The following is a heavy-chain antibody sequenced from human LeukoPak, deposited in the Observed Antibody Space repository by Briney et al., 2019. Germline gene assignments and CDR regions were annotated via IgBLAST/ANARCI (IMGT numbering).Heavy chain of an antibody. V-gene: IGHV3-7*04. CDR2: TKQDGSDK. CDR1: GFTFSSYW. J-gene: IGHJ3*02. D-gene: IGHD2-21*01. Sequence: GGSLRLSCAASGFTFSSYWMSWVRQAPGKGRQWVDNTKQDGSDKYYVDSVKGRFTISRDNAKNSLNLQMSSLRAEDTAVYYCAREGLWVGPDSGKTRHPYWEIWGQGTMVTVSS. CDR3: AREGLWVGPDSGKTRHPYWEI.